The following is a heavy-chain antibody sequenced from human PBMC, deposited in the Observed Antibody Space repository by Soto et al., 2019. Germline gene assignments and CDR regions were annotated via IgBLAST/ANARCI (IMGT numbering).Heavy chain of an antibody. CDR1: GYSFTSYW. D-gene: IGHD3-22*01. CDR2: IDPSDSYT. Sequence: PGESLKISCKGSGYSFTSYWIRWVRQMPGKGLEWMGRIDPSDSYTNYSPSFQCHVTISADKSSSTAYLQWSSLKASDTAMYYCHIVVVDGMDVWGQGTTVTVSS. V-gene: IGHV5-10-1*01. CDR3: HIVVVDGMDV. J-gene: IGHJ6*02.